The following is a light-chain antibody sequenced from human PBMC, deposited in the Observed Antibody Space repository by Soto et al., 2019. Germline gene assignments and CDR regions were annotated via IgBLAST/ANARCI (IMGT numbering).Light chain of an antibody. Sequence: QSALTQPASVSGSPGQSITISCTGTSSDVGGYNYVSWYQQHPDKAPKLMIYVVSNRPSGVSNRFSGSKSGNTASLAISGLQAEDEADYYCSSYTSSDTPSVFGTGTKVTVL. CDR3: SSYTSSDTPSV. J-gene: IGLJ1*01. V-gene: IGLV2-14*01. CDR2: VVS. CDR1: SSDVGGYNY.